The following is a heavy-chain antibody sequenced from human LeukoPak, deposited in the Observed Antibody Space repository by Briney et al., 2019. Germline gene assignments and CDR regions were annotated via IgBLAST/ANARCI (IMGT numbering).Heavy chain of an antibody. CDR2: IYHSGST. CDR1: GGSISSSNW. CDR3: ARADYDFWSGYFDY. J-gene: IGHJ4*02. D-gene: IGHD3-3*01. V-gene: IGHV4-4*02. Sequence: SGTLSLTCAVSGGSISSSNWWSWVRQPPGKGLEWIGEIYHSGSTNYNPSLKSRVTISVDKSKNQFSLELSSVTAADTAVYYCARADYDFWSGYFDYWGQGTLVTVSS.